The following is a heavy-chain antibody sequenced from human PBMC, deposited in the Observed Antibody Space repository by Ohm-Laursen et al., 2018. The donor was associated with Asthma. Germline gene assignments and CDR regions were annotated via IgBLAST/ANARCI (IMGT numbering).Heavy chain of an antibody. J-gene: IGHJ4*02. Sequence: RSLRLSCAASGFTFRSYAMHWVRQAPGKGLEWVAVGGSYYDGGLKYYADSVNGRFTVSRDDSKNTLYLQMNSLRPDDTAVYCCARDVMEWYLPAFDFWGQGTLVIVSS. CDR1: GFTFRSYA. CDR3: ARDVMEWYLPAFDF. V-gene: IGHV3-30-3*01. D-gene: IGHD3-3*01. CDR2: GGSYYDGGLK.